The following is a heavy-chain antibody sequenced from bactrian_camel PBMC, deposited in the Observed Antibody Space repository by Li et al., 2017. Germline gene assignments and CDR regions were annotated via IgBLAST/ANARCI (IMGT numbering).Heavy chain of an antibody. V-gene: IGHV3S53*01. J-gene: IGHJ6*01. CDR3: AADPRSTSCWFGVRDFAY. CDR2: LTSGRYP. Sequence: VQLVESGGGSVQAGGSLRLSCVASGYTFRENCVAWFSQNPGKERERVAVLTSGRYPTYADFVKGRFTISRDTAKNTLYLQLDDLKPEDTARYYCAADPRSTSCWFGVRDFAYEGPGTQVTVS. CDR1: GYTFRENC. D-gene: IGHD6*01.